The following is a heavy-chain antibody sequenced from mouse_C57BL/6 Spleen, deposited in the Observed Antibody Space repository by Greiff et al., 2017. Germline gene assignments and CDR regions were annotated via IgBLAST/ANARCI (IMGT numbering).Heavy chain of an antibody. CDR2: IYPRSGNT. V-gene: IGHV1-81*01. J-gene: IGHJ1*03. D-gene: IGHD1-1*01. CDR1: GYTFTSYG. CDR3: ARGIITTVVATEGWYFDV. Sequence: QVQLQQSGAELARPGASVKLSCKASGYTFTSYGISWVKQRTGQGLEWIGEIYPRSGNTYYNEKFKGKATLTADKSSSTAYMELRSLTSEDSAVYFCARGIITTVVATEGWYFDVWGTGITVTVSS.